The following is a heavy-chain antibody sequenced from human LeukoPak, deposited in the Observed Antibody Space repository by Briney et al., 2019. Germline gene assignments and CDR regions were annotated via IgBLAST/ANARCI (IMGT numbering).Heavy chain of an antibody. CDR2: IYYSGST. J-gene: IGHJ5*02. CDR1: GGSISSYY. Sequence: PSETLSLTCTVSGGSISSYYWSWIRQPPGKGLEWIGYIYYSGSTNYNPSLKSRVTISVDTSKNQFSLKLSSVTAADTAVYYCATPGYNWNDAWFDPWGQGTLVTVSS. D-gene: IGHD1-1*01. V-gene: IGHV4-59*01. CDR3: ATPGYNWNDAWFDP.